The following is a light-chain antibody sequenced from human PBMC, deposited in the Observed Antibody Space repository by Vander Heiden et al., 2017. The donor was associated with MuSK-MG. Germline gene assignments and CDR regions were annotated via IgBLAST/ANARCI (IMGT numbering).Light chain of an antibody. J-gene: IGLJ2*01. CDR1: KLGDKY. Sequence: SYALTQPLSVSVSPGQTASITCSGDKLGDKYACWYQQKPGQSPVLVIYQDSKRPSGIPERFSGSNSGNTATLTISGTQAMDEADYYCQAWDSSTADVVFGGGTKLTVL. CDR3: QAWDSSTADVV. V-gene: IGLV3-1*01. CDR2: QDS.